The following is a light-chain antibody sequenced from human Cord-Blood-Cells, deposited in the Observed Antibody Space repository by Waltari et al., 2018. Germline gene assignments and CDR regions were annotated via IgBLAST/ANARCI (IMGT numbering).Light chain of an antibody. J-gene: IGKJ2*03. CDR3: QQYNNWPYS. CDR2: GAS. CDR1: QSVSSN. Sequence: EIVMTQSPATLSVSPGERATLPCRASQSVSSNLAWYQQKLGQAPRILIYGASTRATGIPARFSGSGSGTEFTLTISSLQSEDFAVYYCQQYNNWPYSFGQGTKLEIK. V-gene: IGKV3-15*01.